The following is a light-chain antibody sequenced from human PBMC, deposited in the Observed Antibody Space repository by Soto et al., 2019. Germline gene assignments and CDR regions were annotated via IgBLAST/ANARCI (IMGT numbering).Light chain of an antibody. Sequence: EIVLTQSPATLSLSPGERATLSCRASQYITIYLAWYQQKPGQAPRLLIYDASNRATGIPARFSGSGSGTEFTLTISSLQSEDFAVYYCQQYNNRRTFGQGTKVDIK. CDR2: DAS. CDR3: QQYNNRRT. J-gene: IGKJ1*01. V-gene: IGKV3D-15*02. CDR1: QYITIY.